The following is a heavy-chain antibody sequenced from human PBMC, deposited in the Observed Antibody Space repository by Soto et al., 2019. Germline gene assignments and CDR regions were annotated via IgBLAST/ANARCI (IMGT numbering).Heavy chain of an antibody. Sequence: GASVKVSCKASGGTFSSYTISWVRQAPGQGLEWMGRIIPILGITNYAQKFQGRVTMTTNTSISTAYMELSSLRSEDTAVYYCARRLPLYYDFWSGYYTWGFDPWGQGTLVTVSS. CDR1: GGTFSSYT. V-gene: IGHV1-69*02. J-gene: IGHJ5*02. CDR3: ARRLPLYYDFWSGYYTWGFDP. D-gene: IGHD3-3*01. CDR2: IIPILGIT.